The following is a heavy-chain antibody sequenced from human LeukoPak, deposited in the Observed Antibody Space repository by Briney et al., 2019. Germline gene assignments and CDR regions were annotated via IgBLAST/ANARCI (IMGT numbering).Heavy chain of an antibody. CDR2: INHSGST. J-gene: IGHJ6*02. CDR1: GGSFSGYY. D-gene: IGHD3-16*01. Sequence: SETLSLTCAVYGGSFSGYYWCWIRQPPGKGLEWIGEINHSGSTNYNPSLKSRVTISVDTSKNQFSLKLSSVTAADTAVYYCARLGVGRPYYYYGMDVWGQGTTVTVSS. CDR3: ARLGVGRPYYYYGMDV. V-gene: IGHV4-34*01.